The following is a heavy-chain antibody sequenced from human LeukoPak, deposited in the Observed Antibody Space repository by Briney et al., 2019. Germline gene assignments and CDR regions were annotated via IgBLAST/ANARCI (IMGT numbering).Heavy chain of an antibody. CDR3: AGAIGYFDY. D-gene: IGHD2-21*01. Sequence: PGGSLRLSCAASGFTFRSSGMHWVRQAPGKGLEWVGVISPDGSNQYYIDSVKGRFTISRDNSKNTLYLQMNSLRTEDTAVYYCAGAIGYFDYWGQGTLVTVSS. J-gene: IGHJ4*02. CDR1: GFTFRSSG. CDR2: ISPDGSNQ. V-gene: IGHV3-30*03.